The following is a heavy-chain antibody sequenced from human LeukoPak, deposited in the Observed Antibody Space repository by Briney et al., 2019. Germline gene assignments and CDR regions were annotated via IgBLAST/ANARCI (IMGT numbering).Heavy chain of an antibody. CDR3: ARSPVGQLVYHFDY. D-gene: IGHD6-6*01. CDR2: VNSDESST. V-gene: IGHV3-74*01. Sequence: GGSLRLSCAASGFTFSTYWMHWVRQTAGKGLVWVSRVNSDESSTTYADSVKGRFTISRDNAKNTLYLQMNSLRAEDTAVYYCARSPVGQLVYHFDYWGQGTLVTVSS. CDR1: GFTFSTYW. J-gene: IGHJ4*02.